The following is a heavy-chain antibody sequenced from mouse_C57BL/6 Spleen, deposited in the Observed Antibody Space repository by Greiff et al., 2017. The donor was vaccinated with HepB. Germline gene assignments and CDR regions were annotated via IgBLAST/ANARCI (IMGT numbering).Heavy chain of an antibody. Sequence: EVQLQQSGPGLVKPSQSLSLTCSVTGYSITSGYYWNWIRQFPGNKLEWMGYISYDGSNNYNPSLKNRISITRDTSKNQFFLKLNSVTTEDTATYYCASTVPPMGFAYWGQGTLVTVSA. J-gene: IGHJ3*01. D-gene: IGHD1-1*01. V-gene: IGHV3-6*01. CDR2: ISYDGSN. CDR1: GYSITSGYY. CDR3: ASTVPPMGFAY.